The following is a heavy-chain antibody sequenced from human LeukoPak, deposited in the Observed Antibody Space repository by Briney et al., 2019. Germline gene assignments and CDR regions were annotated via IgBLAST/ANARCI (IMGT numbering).Heavy chain of an antibody. J-gene: IGHJ5*02. CDR1: GYTFTGYY. V-gene: IGHV1-2*02. D-gene: IGHD1-1*01. CDR2: INPNSGGT. CDR3: ARDRGTENWFDP. Sequence: ASAKVSCKASGYTFTGYYMHWVRQAPGQGLGWMGWINPNSGGTNYAQKFQGRVTMTRDTSISTAYMELSRLRSDDTAVYYCARDRGTENWFDPWGQGTLVTVSS.